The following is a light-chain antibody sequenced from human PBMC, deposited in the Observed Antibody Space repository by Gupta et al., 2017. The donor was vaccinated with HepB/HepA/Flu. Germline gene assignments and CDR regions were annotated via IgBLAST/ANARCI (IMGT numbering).Light chain of an antibody. Sequence: QSALTQPPSASGSPGQSVTISCTGTSSDVGGYNYVSWYQQHPGKAPKLVVYEVIKRPSGVPDRFSGSKSGNTASLTVSGLQAEDEADYYCSSYAGSNNHVVFGGGTKLTVL. J-gene: IGLJ2*01. V-gene: IGLV2-8*01. CDR2: EVI. CDR1: SSDVGGYNY. CDR3: SSYAGSNNHVV.